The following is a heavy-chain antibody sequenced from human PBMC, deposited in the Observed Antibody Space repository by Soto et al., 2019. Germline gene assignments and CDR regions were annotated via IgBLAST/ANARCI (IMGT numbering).Heavy chain of an antibody. CDR3: ARDLAVAGTGYYYGMDV. CDR1: GYSLTGYY. Sequence: ASVKVSCKASGYSLTGYYMHWVRQAPGQGLEWMGWINPNSGGTNYAQKFQGWVTMTRDTSISTAYMELSRLRSDDTAVYYCARDLAVAGTGYYYGMDVWGKGTTVTVSS. CDR2: INPNSGGT. D-gene: IGHD6-19*01. V-gene: IGHV1-2*04. J-gene: IGHJ6*04.